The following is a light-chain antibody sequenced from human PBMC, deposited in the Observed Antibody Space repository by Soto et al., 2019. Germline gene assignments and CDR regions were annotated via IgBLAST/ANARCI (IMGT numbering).Light chain of an antibody. V-gene: IGKV1-5*03. CDR3: HQYHIYPVT. J-gene: IGKJ4*01. Sequence: DIQMNQSPSTLSASVGDRVTITCRASQSVSTWLAWYQQKPGKAPKLLIHKESTLENGVPSRFSGSGAGTDFTLTISSLQPDDFATYYCHQYHIYPVTFGGGTKVELQ. CDR1: QSVSTW. CDR2: KES.